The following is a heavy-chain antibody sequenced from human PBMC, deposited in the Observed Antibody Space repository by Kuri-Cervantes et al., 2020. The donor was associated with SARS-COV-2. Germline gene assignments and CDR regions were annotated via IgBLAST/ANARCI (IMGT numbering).Heavy chain of an antibody. CDR1: GGSFSGYY. J-gene: IGHJ4*02. V-gene: IGHV4-34*01. CDR3: ARDTEMSTYNRGYFDY. Sequence: GSLRLSCAVYGGSFSGYYWSWIRQPPGKGLEWIGEINHSGSTYYNPSLKSRVTISVDTSKNQFSLKLSSVTAADTAVYYCARDTEMSTYNRGYFDYWGQGILVTCSS. D-gene: IGHD5-24*01. CDR2: INHSGST.